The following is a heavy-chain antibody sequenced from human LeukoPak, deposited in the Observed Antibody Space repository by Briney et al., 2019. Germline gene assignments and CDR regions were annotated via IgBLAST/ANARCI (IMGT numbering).Heavy chain of an antibody. CDR2: IYYSGST. CDR1: GGSISSSSYY. Sequence: SETLSLTCTVSGGSISSSSYYWGWIRQPPGKGLEWIGSIYYSGSTYYNPSLKSRVTISVDTSKNQFSLKLSSVTAADTAVYYCARGRAAAPTYIVRHSWFDPWGQGTLVTVSS. D-gene: IGHD6-13*01. J-gene: IGHJ5*02. V-gene: IGHV4-39*07. CDR3: ARGRAAAPTYIVRHSWFDP.